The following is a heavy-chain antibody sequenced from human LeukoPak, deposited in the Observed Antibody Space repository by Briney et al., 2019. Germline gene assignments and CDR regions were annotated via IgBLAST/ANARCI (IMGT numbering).Heavy chain of an antibody. CDR2: IYYSGST. Sequence: SETLSLTCTVSGGSISSSSYYWGWIRQPPGKGLEWIGSIYYSGSTYYNPSLKSRVTISVDTSKNQFSLKLSSVTAADTAVYYCARDWSSGFHYWGQGTLVTVSS. CDR1: GGSISSSSYY. D-gene: IGHD6-19*01. V-gene: IGHV4-39*07. CDR3: ARDWSSGFHY. J-gene: IGHJ4*02.